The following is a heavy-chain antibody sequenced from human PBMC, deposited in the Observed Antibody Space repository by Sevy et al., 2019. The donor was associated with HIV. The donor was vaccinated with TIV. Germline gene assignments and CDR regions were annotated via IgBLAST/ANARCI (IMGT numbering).Heavy chain of an antibody. CDR1: GYTFTSYG. J-gene: IGHJ5*02. V-gene: IGHV1-18*01. Sequence: ASVKVSCKASGYTFTSYGISWVRQAPGEGLEWMGRISAYNGNTNYAQKLQGRVTMTTDTSTGTAYMELRSLRSDDTAVYYCARFMGLGYCSSTSCQLNWFDPWGQGTLVTVSS. CDR2: ISAYNGNT. CDR3: ARFMGLGYCSSTSCQLNWFDP. D-gene: IGHD2-2*01.